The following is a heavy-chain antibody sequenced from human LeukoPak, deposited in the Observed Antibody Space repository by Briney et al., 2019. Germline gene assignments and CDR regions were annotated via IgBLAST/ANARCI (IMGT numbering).Heavy chain of an antibody. J-gene: IGHJ6*03. D-gene: IGHD2-15*01. V-gene: IGHV1-8*01. Sequence: ASVKVSCKASGYTFTSYDINWVRHPTGQGLEWMRWMNPNSGNTGYAQKFQGRVTMTRNTSISTAYMELSSLRSEDTAVYYCARGPPNCSGGSCYWDPGYYYYMDVWGKGTTVTMSS. CDR1: GYTFTSYD. CDR3: ARGPPNCSGGSCYWDPGYYYYMDV. CDR2: MNPNSGNT.